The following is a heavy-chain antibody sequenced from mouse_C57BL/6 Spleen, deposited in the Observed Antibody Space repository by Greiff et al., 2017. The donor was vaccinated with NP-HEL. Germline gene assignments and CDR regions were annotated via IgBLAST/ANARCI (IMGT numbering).Heavy chain of an antibody. CDR3: ARMRLRRNYAMDY. Sequence: EVQRVESGGGLVKPGGSLKLSCAASGFTFSDYGMHWVRQAPEKGLEWVAYISSGSSTIYYADTVKGRFTISRDNAKNTLFLQMTSLRSEDTAMYYCARMRLRRNYAMDYWGQGTSVTVSS. CDR2: ISSGSSTI. V-gene: IGHV5-17*01. CDR1: GFTFSDYG. J-gene: IGHJ4*01. D-gene: IGHD2-4*01.